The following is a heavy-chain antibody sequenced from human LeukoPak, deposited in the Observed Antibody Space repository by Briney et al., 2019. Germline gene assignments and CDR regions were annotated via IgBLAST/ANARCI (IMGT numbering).Heavy chain of an antibody. D-gene: IGHD6-19*01. V-gene: IGHV3-30*02. CDR1: GFTFSGFG. CDR3: AKDRKQWLVDAFDI. J-gene: IGHJ3*02. CDR2: IRYDGSNK. Sequence: PGGSLRRSCAASGFTFSGFGMHWVRHAPGKGLEWVAFIRYDGSNKYYADSAKGRFTISRDNSKNTLYLQMNRLRAEDTAVNYCAKDRKQWLVDAFDIWGQGTMVTVSS.